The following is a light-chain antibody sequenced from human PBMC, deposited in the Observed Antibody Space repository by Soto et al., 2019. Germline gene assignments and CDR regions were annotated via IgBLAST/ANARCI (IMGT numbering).Light chain of an antibody. Sequence: DIQMTQSPSSLSASLGDRVTLTCRASQSISTYLNWYQQKPGKAPDLLIYTASNLESGVPSRFSGSGSGTDFTLTISSLQPEDFATYYCQQSYSTPWTFGQGTKVDIK. CDR3: QQSYSTPWT. CDR1: QSISTY. J-gene: IGKJ1*01. CDR2: TAS. V-gene: IGKV1-39*01.